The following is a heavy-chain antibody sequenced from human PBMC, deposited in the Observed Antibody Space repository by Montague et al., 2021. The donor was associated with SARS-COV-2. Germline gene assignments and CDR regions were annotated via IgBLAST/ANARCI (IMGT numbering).Heavy chain of an antibody. CDR2: IYTSGSS. V-gene: IGHV4-61*02. Sequence: TLSLTCTVSGGSVSSGSYYWSWIRQPAGKGLEWIGRIYTSGSSNHNPSLKSRVTISADTSKNQFSLKVNSVTAADTAVYYCARERSADYNDGSGYHSYKYGMDFWGQGTTVTVSS. J-gene: IGHJ6*02. CDR1: GGSVSSGSYY. CDR3: ARERSADYNDGSGYHSYKYGMDF. D-gene: IGHD3-22*01.